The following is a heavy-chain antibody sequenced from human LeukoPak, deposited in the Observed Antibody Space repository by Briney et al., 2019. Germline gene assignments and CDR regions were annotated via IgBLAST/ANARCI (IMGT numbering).Heavy chain of an antibody. CDR2: MNPNSGDT. CDR3: ATRRGSVPYYFDY. J-gene: IGHJ4*02. D-gene: IGHD2-15*01. CDR1: GYTFTSYD. V-gene: IGHV1-8*01. Sequence: ASVKVSCKASGYTFTSYDINWVRQATGQGLEWMGWMNPNSGDTGYAQKFQGRVTMTRNTSISTAYMELSSLRSEDTAVYYCATRRGSVPYYFDYWGQGTLVTVSS.